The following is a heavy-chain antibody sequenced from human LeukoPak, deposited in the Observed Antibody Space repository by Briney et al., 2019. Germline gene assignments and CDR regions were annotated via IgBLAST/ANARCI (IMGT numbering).Heavy chain of an antibody. CDR1: GGSVISGSYY. D-gene: IGHD4-17*01. V-gene: IGHV4-61*09. CDR2: IYTTGNT. J-gene: IGHJ6*03. CDR3: ARDSQDYADDLVYYYYYMDV. Sequence: PSETLSLICTVSGGSVISGSYYWSWIRQPAGKGLEWIGHIYTTGNTNYNPSLKSRVTISIDTSKNQFSLKLSSVTAADSARYFCARDSQDYADDLVYYYYYMDVWGKGTTVTVSS.